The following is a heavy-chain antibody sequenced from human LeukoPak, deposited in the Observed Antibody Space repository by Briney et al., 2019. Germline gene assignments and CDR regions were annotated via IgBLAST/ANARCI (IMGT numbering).Heavy chain of an antibody. Sequence: PGGSLRLSCAASGFTFSGCWMTWVRQAPGKGLEWVANIKEDGSKKNYVDSVKGRFTIFRDNAKNSLYLQMNSLRAEDTAAYYCATPLDYYDSSGYHQGGDWGQGTLVTVSS. D-gene: IGHD3-22*01. CDR3: ATPLDYYDSSGYHQGGD. J-gene: IGHJ4*02. CDR2: IKEDGSKK. CDR1: GFTFSGCW. V-gene: IGHV3-7*03.